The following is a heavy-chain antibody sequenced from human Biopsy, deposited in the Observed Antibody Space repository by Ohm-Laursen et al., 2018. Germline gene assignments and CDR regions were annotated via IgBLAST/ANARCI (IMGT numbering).Heavy chain of an antibody. CDR1: GGTLSNYG. Sequence: ASVKVSCKAPGGTLSNYGVNWVRQAPGQGLEWLGGSIPILGTGNYAQKFQDRVTVAADTSTSTATMELRSLRSEDTAVYYCASLEDRTFDKWGQGTLVSVSS. J-gene: IGHJ4*02. V-gene: IGHV1-69*06. CDR3: ASLEDRTFDK. CDR2: SIPILGTG.